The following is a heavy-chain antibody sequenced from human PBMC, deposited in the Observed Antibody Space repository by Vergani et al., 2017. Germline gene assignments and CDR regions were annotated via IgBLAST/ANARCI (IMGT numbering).Heavy chain of an antibody. Sequence: QVTLKESGPVLVKPTETLTLTCTVSGFSLSNARMGVSWIRQPPGKALEWLAHIFSNDEKSYSTSLKSRLTISKDPSKSQVVLTMTNMDPVETATYYCARIRHTMIVVSVWYFDLWGRGTLVTVSS. CDR1: GFSLSNARMG. D-gene: IGHD3-22*01. CDR2: IFSNDEK. CDR3: ARIRHTMIVVSVWYFDL. V-gene: IGHV2-26*01. J-gene: IGHJ2*01.